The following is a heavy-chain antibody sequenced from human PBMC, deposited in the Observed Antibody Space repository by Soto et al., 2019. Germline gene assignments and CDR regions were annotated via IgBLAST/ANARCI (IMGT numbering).Heavy chain of an antibody. D-gene: IGHD3-22*01. Sequence: SVKVSCKASGGTFSSYAISWVRQAPGQGLEWMGGIIPIFGTANYAQKFQGRVTITADESTSTAYMELSSLRSEDTAVYYCARDQGGYYDSSGYYPSDYYYGMDVWGQGPTVTVSS. V-gene: IGHV1-69*13. CDR1: GGTFSSYA. J-gene: IGHJ6*02. CDR3: ARDQGGYYDSSGYYPSDYYYGMDV. CDR2: IIPIFGTA.